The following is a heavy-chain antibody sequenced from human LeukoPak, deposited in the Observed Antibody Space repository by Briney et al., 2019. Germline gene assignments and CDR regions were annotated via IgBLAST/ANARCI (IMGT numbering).Heavy chain of an antibody. V-gene: IGHV3-30*04. D-gene: IGHD3-22*01. CDR2: ISYNGGRK. CDR1: GFSFSGYA. J-gene: IGHJ4*02. Sequence: GRSLRLSCVASGFSFSGYAIHWVRQAPGKGLEWAALISYNGGRKDYADSVKGRFTIDRDNSKNTVYLQMNSLRPDDTAIYFCARQEARNYYYEGLDYWGQGNLVTVSS. CDR3: ARQEARNYYYEGLDY.